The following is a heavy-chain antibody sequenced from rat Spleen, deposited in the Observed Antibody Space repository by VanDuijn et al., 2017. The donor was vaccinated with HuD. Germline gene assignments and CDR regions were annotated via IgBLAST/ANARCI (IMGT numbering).Heavy chain of an antibody. CDR3: ARYYYDGTYYPYWYFDF. D-gene: IGHD1-12*02. Sequence: EVQLQESGPGLVKPSQSLSLTCSVTDYSITSNYWGWIRKFPGNKMEWMRVITYSGTTTYKPELKSRISITSNTSKNQFFLQLNSVTTEDTATYYCARYYYDGTYYPYWYFDFWGPGTMVTVSS. J-gene: IGHJ1*01. V-gene: IGHV3-1*01. CDR2: ITYSGTT. CDR1: DYSITSNY.